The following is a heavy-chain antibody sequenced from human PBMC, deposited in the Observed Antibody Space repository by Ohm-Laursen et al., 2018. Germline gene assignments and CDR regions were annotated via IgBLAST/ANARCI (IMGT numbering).Heavy chain of an antibody. CDR2: INPNSGGT. CDR1: GYSFTVYY. J-gene: IGHJ4*02. V-gene: IGHV1-2*02. CDR3: ARDSKDTGSLYYFDY. Sequence: GSSVKVSCKASGYSFTVYYMHWVRQAPGQGLEWMGWINPNSGGTNYAQKFQGRVTMTVDMSISTAYMELSRLRSDDTAVYYCARDSKDTGSLYYFDYWGQGTLVTVSS. D-gene: IGHD1-26*01.